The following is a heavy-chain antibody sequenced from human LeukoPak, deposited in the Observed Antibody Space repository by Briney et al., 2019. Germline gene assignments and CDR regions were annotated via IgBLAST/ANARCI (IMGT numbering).Heavy chain of an antibody. D-gene: IGHD3-9*01. J-gene: IGHJ4*02. CDR1: GFTFSSYA. CDR3: AKPGAYYDILTGLFDY. Sequence: GGSLRLTCAASGFTFSSYAMSWVRQAPGKGLEWVSAISGSGGSTYYADSVKGRFTISRDNSKNTLYLQMNSLSAEDTAVYYCAKPGAYYDILTGLFDYWGQGTLVTVSS. V-gene: IGHV3-23*01. CDR2: ISGSGGST.